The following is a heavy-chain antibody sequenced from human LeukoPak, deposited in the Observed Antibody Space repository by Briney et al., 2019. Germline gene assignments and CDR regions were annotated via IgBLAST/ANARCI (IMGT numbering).Heavy chain of an antibody. Sequence: SETLSLTCAVSGGSISSSNWRSWVRQPPGKGLEWIGEIYHSGSTNYNPSLKSRVTIAVDKSKNQFSLKLSSVTAADTAVYYCARDLRGYYYYYYGMDVWGQGTTVTVSS. CDR1: GGSISSSNW. D-gene: IGHD3-22*01. J-gene: IGHJ6*02. CDR2: IYHSGST. V-gene: IGHV4-4*02. CDR3: ARDLRGYYYYYYGMDV.